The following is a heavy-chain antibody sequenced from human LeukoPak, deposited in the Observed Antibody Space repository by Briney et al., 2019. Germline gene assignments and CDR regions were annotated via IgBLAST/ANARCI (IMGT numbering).Heavy chain of an antibody. CDR2: ISGSGGST. CDR1: GFTFSSYA. J-gene: IGHJ6*02. V-gene: IGHV3-23*01. Sequence: GGSLRLSCAASGFTFSSYAMSWVRQAPGKGLEWVSGISGSGGSTYYADSMKGQFTISRDNSKNTLYLQMNSLRAEDTAVYYCAKGRDGDYDDYYGMDVWGQGTTVTVSS. CDR3: AKGRDGDYDDYYGMDV. D-gene: IGHD4-17*01.